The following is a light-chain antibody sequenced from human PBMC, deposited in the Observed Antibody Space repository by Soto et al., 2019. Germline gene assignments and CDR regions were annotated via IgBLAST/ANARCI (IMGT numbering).Light chain of an antibody. CDR3: QQRGSWHREIT. J-gene: IGKJ5*01. CDR2: DAS. V-gene: IGKV3-11*01. CDR1: QSVSDY. Sequence: EIVLTQSPATLSLSPGERATLSCRASQSVSDYLAWYQQKPGQAPRLLIYDASNRATGVPARFSGSGSGTDFTLTISSLEPEDFAVYYCQQRGSWHREITFGQGTRLEIK.